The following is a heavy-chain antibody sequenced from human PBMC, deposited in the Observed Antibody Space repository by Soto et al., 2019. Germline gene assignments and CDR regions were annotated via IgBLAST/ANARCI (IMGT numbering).Heavy chain of an antibody. CDR1: GATFSNYA. J-gene: IGHJ4*02. D-gene: IGHD5-12*01. CDR3: ARPVEMATISRSYLFY. V-gene: IGHV1-69*13. Sequence: GASVKVSCKASGATFSNYAINWVRQAPGQGLEWMGGIIPIFGTANYAQKFQGRVTITADESTSTAYLDLSSLRSEDTAVYYCARPVEMATISRSYLFYWGQGTLVTVSS. CDR2: IIPIFGTA.